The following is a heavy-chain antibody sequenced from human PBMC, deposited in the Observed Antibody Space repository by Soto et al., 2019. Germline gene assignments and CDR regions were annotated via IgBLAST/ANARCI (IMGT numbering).Heavy chain of an antibody. CDR3: ARGDLXGSGSYYTKRDYYGMDV. Sequence: GASVKVSCKASGGTFSSYAISWVRQAPGQGLEWMGGIIPIFGTANYAQKFQGRVTITADESTSTAYMELSSLRSEDTAVYYCARGDLXGSGSYYTKRDYYGMDVWGQGTTVTVSS. CDR2: IIPIFGTA. D-gene: IGHD3-10*01. CDR1: GGTFSSYA. J-gene: IGHJ6*02. V-gene: IGHV1-69*13.